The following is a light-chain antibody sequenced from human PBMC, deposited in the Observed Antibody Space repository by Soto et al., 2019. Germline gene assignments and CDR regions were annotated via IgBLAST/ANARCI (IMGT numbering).Light chain of an antibody. CDR1: QSITSY. CDR2: AAS. J-gene: IGKJ4*01. Sequence: DIQMTQSPSSLSASVGDRVTITCRASQSITSYLNWYQQKPGKAPKLLIYAASSLQSGVPSRFSGSGSGTDFTLTISSLQPEDFATYYCQQSYSTLGLTFGGGTKVE. CDR3: QQSYSTLGLT. V-gene: IGKV1-39*01.